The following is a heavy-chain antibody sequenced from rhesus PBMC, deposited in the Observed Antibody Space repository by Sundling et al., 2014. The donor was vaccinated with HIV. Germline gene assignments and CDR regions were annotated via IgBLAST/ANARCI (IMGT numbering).Heavy chain of an antibody. CDR3: ARDVRTLGY. D-gene: IGHD2-33*01. V-gene: IGHV4S9*01. J-gene: IGHJ4*01. CDR2: ICDGSGST. CDR1: GGSISDNYY. Sequence: QVQLQESGPGLVKPSETLSLACAVSGGSISDNYYWTWIRQPPGKGLECIGSICDGSGSTYYNPSLKSRVAISQDTSKNQFFLKLNSVTAADTAVYYCARDVRTLGYWGQGVLVTVSS.